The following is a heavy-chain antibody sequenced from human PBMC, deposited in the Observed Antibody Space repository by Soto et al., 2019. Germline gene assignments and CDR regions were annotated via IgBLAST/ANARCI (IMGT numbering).Heavy chain of an antibody. J-gene: IGHJ4*02. CDR3: AKGGQLLTEGGGY. D-gene: IGHD2-2*01. CDR2: ISWNSGSI. CDR1: GFTFDDYA. Sequence: EVQLVESGGGLVQPGRSLRLSCAASGFTFDDYAMHWVRQAPGKGLEWVSGISWNSGSIGYAVSVKGRFTISRDNAKNSLYLQMNSLRAEDTALYYCAKGGQLLTEGGGYWGQGTLVTVSS. V-gene: IGHV3-9*01.